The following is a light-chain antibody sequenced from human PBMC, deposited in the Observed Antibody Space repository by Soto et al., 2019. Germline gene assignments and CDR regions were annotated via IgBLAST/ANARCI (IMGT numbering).Light chain of an antibody. Sequence: QAVVTQSPSASASLGASVKLTCTLSSRHSSYAIAWHQQQPEKGPRYLMKLNSDGRHTKGDGIPDRFSGSSSGTERYLTISSLQSEDEADYYCQTWGTGTLVFGGGTKLTVL. CDR3: QTWGTGTLV. V-gene: IGLV4-69*01. CDR2: LNSDGRH. J-gene: IGLJ2*01. CDR1: SRHSSYA.